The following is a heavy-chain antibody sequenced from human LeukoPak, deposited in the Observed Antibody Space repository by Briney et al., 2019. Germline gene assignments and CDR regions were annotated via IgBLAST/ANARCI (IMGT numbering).Heavy chain of an antibody. D-gene: IGHD6-13*01. CDR3: ARVRIAAAGTSNY. CDR2: VNPNSGGT. Sequence: WRRQKQRKGGEWMGRVNPNSGGTNYEEKLKGRVTMTRDTSISTAYMELSRLRSDDTAVYYCARVRIAAAGTSNYWGQGTLVTVSS. J-gene: IGHJ4*02. V-gene: IGHV1-2*06.